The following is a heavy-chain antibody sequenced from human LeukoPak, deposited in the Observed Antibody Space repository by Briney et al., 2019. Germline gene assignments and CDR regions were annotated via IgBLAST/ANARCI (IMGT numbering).Heavy chain of an antibody. J-gene: IGHJ4*02. CDR1: GFTFDDYA. CDR2: ISWNSGSI. D-gene: IGHD3-10*01. V-gene: IGHV3-9*01. Sequence: GGSLRLSCAASGFTFDDYAMHWVRQAPGKGLEWVSGISWNSGSIGYADSVKGRFTISRDNAKNSLYLQMNSLRAEDTAVYYSAKMSGYGSGDFDYWGQGTLVTVSS. CDR3: AKMSGYGSGDFDY.